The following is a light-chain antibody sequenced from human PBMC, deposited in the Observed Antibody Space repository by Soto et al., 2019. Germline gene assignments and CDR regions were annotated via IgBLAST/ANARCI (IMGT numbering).Light chain of an antibody. Sequence: DIQVTQSPSSLSASVGDRVTITCQASQEITNHLNWYQHKPGKAPKLLICDSSDLETGVPSRFSGSGSGTYFTLTISSLQPEDIATYYCQKHDGVPQFGPGTRIDIK. J-gene: IGKJ3*01. CDR1: QEITNH. V-gene: IGKV1-33*01. CDR3: QKHDGVPQ. CDR2: DSS.